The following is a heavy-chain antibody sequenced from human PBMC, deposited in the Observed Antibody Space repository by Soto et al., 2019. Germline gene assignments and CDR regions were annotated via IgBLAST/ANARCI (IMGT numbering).Heavy chain of an antibody. CDR2: ISGSGGST. CDR3: AKDLRSSSARGYYYYGMDV. V-gene: IGHV3-23*01. CDR1: GFTFSSYA. J-gene: IGHJ6*02. Sequence: EVQLLESGGGLVQPGGSLRLSCAASGFTFSSYAMSWVRQAPGKGLEWVPAISGSGGSTYYADSVKGRFTISRDNSKNTLYLQMNSLRAEDTAVYYCAKDLRSSSARGYYYYGMDVWGQGTTVTVSS. D-gene: IGHD6-6*01.